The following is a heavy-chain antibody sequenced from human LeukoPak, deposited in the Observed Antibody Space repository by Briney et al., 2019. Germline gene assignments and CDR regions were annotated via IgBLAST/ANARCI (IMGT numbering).Heavy chain of an antibody. D-gene: IGHD3-10*01. CDR3: ARDKSRTYGSADAFDI. Sequence: PSETLSLTCTVSGGSISSYYWSWIRQPPGKGLEWIGYIYYSGSTNYNPSLKSRVTISVDTSTNQFSLKLSSVTAADTAVYYCARDKSRTYGSADAFDIWGQGTMVTVSS. CDR1: GGSISSYY. V-gene: IGHV4-59*12. J-gene: IGHJ3*02. CDR2: IYYSGST.